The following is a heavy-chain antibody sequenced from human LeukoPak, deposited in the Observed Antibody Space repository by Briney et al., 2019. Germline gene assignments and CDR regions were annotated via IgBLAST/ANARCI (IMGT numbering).Heavy chain of an antibody. J-gene: IGHJ4*02. Sequence: GGSLRLSCAASGFTFSTYWMSWVRQAPGKGLEWVANIKQDGSEKYYVDSVKGRFTFSRDNAKNSLYLQMNSLRAEDTAVYYCARVGSSWYNFDYWGQGTLVTVPS. CDR2: IKQDGSEK. V-gene: IGHV3-7*01. CDR3: ARVGSSWYNFDY. D-gene: IGHD6-13*01. CDR1: GFTFSTYW.